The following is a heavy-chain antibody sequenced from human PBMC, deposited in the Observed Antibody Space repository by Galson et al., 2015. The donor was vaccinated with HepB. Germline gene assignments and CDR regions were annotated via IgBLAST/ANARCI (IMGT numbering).Heavy chain of an antibody. CDR2: ISAYNGNT. V-gene: IGHV1-18*04. J-gene: IGHJ6*02. D-gene: IGHD3-10*01. CDR1: GYTFTSYG. CDR3: ARGFEEYDGSLAALYGMDV. Sequence: SVKVSCKASGYTFTSYGISWVRQAPGQGLEWMGWISAYNGNTNYAQKLQGRVTMTTDTSTSTAYMELRSLRSDDTAVYYCARGFEEYDGSLAALYGMDVWGQGTTVTVSS.